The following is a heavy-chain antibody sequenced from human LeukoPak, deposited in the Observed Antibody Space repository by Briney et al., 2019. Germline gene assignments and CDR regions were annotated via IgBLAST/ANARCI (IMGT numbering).Heavy chain of an antibody. D-gene: IGHD2-2*02. CDR3: AKQEKYCSSTSCYNYYYYGVDV. CDR2: ISGSGGST. V-gene: IGHV3-23*01. Sequence: PGGSLRLSCAASGFTFSSYAMSWVRQAPGKGLEWVSAISGSGGSTYYADSVKGRFTISRDNSKNTLYLQMNSLRAEDTAVYYCAKQEKYCSSTSCYNYYYYGVDVWGQGTTVTVSS. CDR1: GFTFSSYA. J-gene: IGHJ6*02.